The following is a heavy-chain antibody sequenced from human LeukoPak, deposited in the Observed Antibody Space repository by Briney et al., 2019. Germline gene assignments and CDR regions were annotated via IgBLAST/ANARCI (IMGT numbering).Heavy chain of an antibody. D-gene: IGHD3-22*01. CDR3: ARAITYYYDSSGYWVHAFDI. CDR1: GGSISSYY. Sequence: SETLSLTCTVSGGSISSYYWSWIRQPPGKGLEWIGYIYYSGSTNYNPSPKSRVTISVDTSKNQFSLKLNSVTAADTAVYYCARAITYYYDSSGYWVHAFDIWGQGTMVTVSS. CDR2: IYYSGST. V-gene: IGHV4-59*01. J-gene: IGHJ3*02.